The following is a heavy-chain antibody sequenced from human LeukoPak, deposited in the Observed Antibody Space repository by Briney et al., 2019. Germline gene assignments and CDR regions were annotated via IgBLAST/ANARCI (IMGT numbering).Heavy chain of an antibody. V-gene: IGHV4-38-2*02. CDR2: IYHSGST. D-gene: IGHD1-26*01. CDR3: ARDASGSYSSGY. Sequence: SETLSLTCTVSGYSISSGYYWGWIRQPPGKGLDWIGSIYHSGSTYYNPSLKSRVTISVDTSKNQFSLKLSSVTAADTAVYYCARDASGSYSSGYWGQGTLVTVSS. J-gene: IGHJ4*02. CDR1: GYSISSGYY.